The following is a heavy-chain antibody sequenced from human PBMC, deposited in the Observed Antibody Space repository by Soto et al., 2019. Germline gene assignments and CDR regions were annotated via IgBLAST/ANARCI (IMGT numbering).Heavy chain of an antibody. CDR1: GYTFTSYA. J-gene: IGHJ5*02. CDR2: INAGNGNT. CDR3: AREGTHGYDILTGYYMVQGGYWFDP. V-gene: IGHV1-3*01. Sequence: ASVKVSCKASGYTFTSYAMHWVRQAPGQRLEWMGWINAGNGNTKYSQKFQGRVTITRDTSASTAYMELSSLRSEDTAVYYCAREGTHGYDILTGYYMVQGGYWFDPWGQGTLVTVSS. D-gene: IGHD3-9*01.